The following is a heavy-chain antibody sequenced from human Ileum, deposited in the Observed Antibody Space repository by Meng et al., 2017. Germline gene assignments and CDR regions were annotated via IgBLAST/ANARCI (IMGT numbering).Heavy chain of an antibody. CDR2: ISGSGAAT. J-gene: IGHJ4*02. D-gene: IGHD1-1*01. V-gene: IGHV3-23*01. CDR3: AKGQETTGTRYFTH. Sequence: GESLKISCAASGFSFSNYTMSWVRQTPGEGLEWVSAISGSGAATEYADSVKGRFTISRDNAVNTLYLQMNSLRDEDTAIYFCAKGQETTGTRYFTHWGQGTLATSPQ. CDR1: GFSFSNYT.